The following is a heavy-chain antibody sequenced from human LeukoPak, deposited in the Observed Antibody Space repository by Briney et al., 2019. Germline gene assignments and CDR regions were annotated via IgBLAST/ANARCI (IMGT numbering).Heavy chain of an antibody. CDR3: AKGRGWEANYYYYYMDV. V-gene: IGHV3-30*02. D-gene: IGHD1-26*01. CDR1: GFTFSSYG. J-gene: IGHJ6*03. Sequence: GGSLRLSCAASGFTFSSYGMHWVRQAPGKGLEWVAFIRYDGNNKYYADSVNARFTNSRDNSKNTQYLQMNSLKAEDTAVYYCAKGRGWEANYYYYYMDVWGKGTTVTISS. CDR2: IRYDGNNK.